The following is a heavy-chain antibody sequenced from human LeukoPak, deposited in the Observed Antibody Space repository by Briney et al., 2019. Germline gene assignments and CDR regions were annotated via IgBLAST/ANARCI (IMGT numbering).Heavy chain of an antibody. CDR3: ARLGRYSGYGYLDY. D-gene: IGHD5-12*01. J-gene: IGHJ4*02. CDR1: GYSISSGYY. V-gene: IGHV4-38-2*01. Sequence: SETLSLTCAVSGYSISSGYYWGWIRQPPGKGLEWIGSTYHSGSTYYNPSLKSRVTISVDTSKNQFSLKLSSVTAADTAVYYCARLGRYSGYGYLDYWGQGTLVTVSS. CDR2: TYHSGST.